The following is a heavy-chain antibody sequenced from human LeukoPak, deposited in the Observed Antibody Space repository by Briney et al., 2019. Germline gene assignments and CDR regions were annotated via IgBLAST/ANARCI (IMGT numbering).Heavy chain of an antibody. CDR1: GGTINSHY. CDR3: VRRDNTGWNYFGG. CDR2: ICYKGNT. D-gene: IGHD1-7*01. J-gene: IGHJ4*02. V-gene: IGHV4-59*08. Sequence: PSETLSLTCTVSGGTINSHYWSWIRQPPGKGLEWIGDICYKGNTNYNPSLKSRVTISVDTSKNHLSLKLTSVLAADTAIYYCVRRDNTGWNYFGGGGQGILVTVSS.